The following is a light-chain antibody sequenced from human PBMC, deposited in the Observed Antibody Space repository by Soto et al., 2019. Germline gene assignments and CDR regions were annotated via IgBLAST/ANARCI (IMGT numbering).Light chain of an antibody. Sequence: DVQMPQSPSSLSAFVGDRVTITCRASQGIAPYLAWFQQKPGKVPKLLIYATSTLQSGVPSRFSGSGSGTDFTLTINSLQPEDVGTYYCQKYNSAPLTFGGGTKV. CDR2: ATS. J-gene: IGKJ4*01. CDR3: QKYNSAPLT. CDR1: QGIAPY. V-gene: IGKV1-27*01.